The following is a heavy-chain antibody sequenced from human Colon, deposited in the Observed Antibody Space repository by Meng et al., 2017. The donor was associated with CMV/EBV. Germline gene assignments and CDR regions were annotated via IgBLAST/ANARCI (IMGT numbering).Heavy chain of an antibody. CDR3: AREGNEDAFWSGYYMYYFDY. V-gene: IGHV3-7*01. J-gene: IGHJ4*02. CDR1: GFTFSSYW. Sequence: GGSLRLSCAASGFTFSSYWMSWVRQAPGKGLEWVANIKQDGSEKYYVDSVKGRFTISRDNAKNSLYLQMNSLRAEDTAVYYCAREGNEDAFWSGYYMYYFDYRGQGTLVTVSS. CDR2: IKQDGSEK. D-gene: IGHD3-3*01.